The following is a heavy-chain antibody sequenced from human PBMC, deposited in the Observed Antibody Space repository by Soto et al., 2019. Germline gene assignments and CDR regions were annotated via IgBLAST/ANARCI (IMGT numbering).Heavy chain of an antibody. V-gene: IGHV3-66*01. Sequence: GGSLRLSCAAAGFAVSSNYMSWVRQAPGKGLEWVSVIYSGGSIYYADSVKGRFTISRDNPKNTVFLQMNRLRVEDTAVYYCVRDSVTTGVHYYYMDVWGRGPTVTVSS. CDR3: VRDSVTTGVHYYYMDV. CDR2: IYSGGSI. CDR1: GFAVSSNY. J-gene: IGHJ6*03. D-gene: IGHD4-17*01.